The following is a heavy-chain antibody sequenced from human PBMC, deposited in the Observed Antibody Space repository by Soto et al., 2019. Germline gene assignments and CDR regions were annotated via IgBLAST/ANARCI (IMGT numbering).Heavy chain of an antibody. CDR3: ARATYYYDSSGYYGYYFDY. CDR1: GGSISSYY. V-gene: IGHV4-59*01. J-gene: IGHJ4*02. CDR2: IYYSGST. D-gene: IGHD3-22*01. Sequence: QVQLQESGPGLVKPSETLSLTCTASGGSISSYYWSWIRQPPGKGLEWIGYIYYSGSTNYNSSLKSRVTISVDTSKNQLSLKLSSVTAADTAVYYCARATYYYDSSGYYGYYFDYWGQGTLVTVPS.